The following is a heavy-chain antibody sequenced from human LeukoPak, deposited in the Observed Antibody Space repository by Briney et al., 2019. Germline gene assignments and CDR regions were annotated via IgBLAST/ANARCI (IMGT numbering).Heavy chain of an antibody. CDR1: GFSFSSYW. CDR2: IETDGSTT. Sequence: GGSLRLSCAASGFSFSSYWMHWARQAPGKGLVWVSLIETDGSTTKYADSVKGRFTISRDNARNTLYLQMNSLRAEDTAVYYCARYSSSYFDYWGQGTLVTVSS. J-gene: IGHJ4*02. V-gene: IGHV3-74*01. CDR3: ARYSSSYFDY. D-gene: IGHD6-19*01.